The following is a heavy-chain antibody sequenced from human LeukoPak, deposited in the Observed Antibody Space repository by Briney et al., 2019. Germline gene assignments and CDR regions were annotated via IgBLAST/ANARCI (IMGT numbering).Heavy chain of an antibody. CDR2: IWYDGSNK. CDR3: ARVGEVDAFDI. J-gene: IGHJ3*02. Sequence: GGSLRLSCAASGFTFSSYGMHWVRQAPGKGLEWVAVIWYDGSNKYYADSVKGRFTISRDNSKNTLYLQMNSLRAEDTAVYYCARVGEVDAFDIWGQGTMVTVSS. CDR1: GFTFSSYG. D-gene: IGHD3-10*01. V-gene: IGHV3-33*01.